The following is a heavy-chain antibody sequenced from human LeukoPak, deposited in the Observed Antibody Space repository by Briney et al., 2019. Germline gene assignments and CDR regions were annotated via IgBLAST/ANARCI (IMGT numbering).Heavy chain of an antibody. Sequence: GGSLRLSCAASGFTFSTYSMNWVRQAPGKGLEWVSYISSSGSTIYYADSVKGRFTISRDNAKNSLYLQMNSLRAEDTAVYHCARLYCTNGVCYSSGGYFQHWGQGTLVTVSS. CDR2: ISSSGSTI. V-gene: IGHV3-48*01. D-gene: IGHD2-8*01. CDR1: GFTFSTYS. J-gene: IGHJ1*01. CDR3: ARLYCTNGVCYSSGGYFQH.